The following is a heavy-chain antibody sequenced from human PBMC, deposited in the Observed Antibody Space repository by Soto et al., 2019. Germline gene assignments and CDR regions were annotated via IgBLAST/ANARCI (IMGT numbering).Heavy chain of an antibody. CDR2: INPNSGGT. J-gene: IGHJ4*02. D-gene: IGHD2-2*01. V-gene: IGHV1-2*02. Sequence: ASVKVSCKASGYTFTGYYMHWVRQAPGQGLEWMGWINPNSGGTNYAQKFQGRVTMTRDTSISTAYMELSRLRSDDTAMYYCARDRLLGYCSSTSCYELEATVGDYWGQGTLVTVSS. CDR3: ARDRLLGYCSSTSCYELEATVGDY. CDR1: GYTFTGYY.